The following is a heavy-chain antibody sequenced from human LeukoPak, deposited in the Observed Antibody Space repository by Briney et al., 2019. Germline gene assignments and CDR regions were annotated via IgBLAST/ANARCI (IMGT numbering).Heavy chain of an antibody. CDR2: ISAYNGNT. CDR1: GYTFTSYG. V-gene: IGHV1-18*01. D-gene: IGHD2-2*01. J-gene: IGHJ6*03. Sequence: ASVKVSCKASGYTFTSYGISWVRQAPGQGLEWMGWISAYNGNTNYAQKLQGRVTMTTDTSTSTAYMELRSLRSDDTAVYYCARVSGDGLYRSSTSCHGYYMDVWGKGTTVTVSS. CDR3: ARVSGDGLYRSSTSCHGYYMDV.